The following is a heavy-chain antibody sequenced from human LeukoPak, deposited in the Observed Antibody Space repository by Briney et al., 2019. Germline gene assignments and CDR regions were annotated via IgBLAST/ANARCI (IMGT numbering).Heavy chain of an antibody. CDR1: GGSISSYY. D-gene: IGHD7-27*01. V-gene: IGHV4-59*01. Sequence: SETLSLTCTVSGGSISSYYWSWIRQPPGKGLEWIGYIYYSGSTNYNPSLKSRVTISVHTSKNQFSLKLSSVTAADTAVYYCARDLGIFFDYWGQGTLVTVSS. CDR3: ARDLGIFFDY. CDR2: IYYSGST. J-gene: IGHJ4*02.